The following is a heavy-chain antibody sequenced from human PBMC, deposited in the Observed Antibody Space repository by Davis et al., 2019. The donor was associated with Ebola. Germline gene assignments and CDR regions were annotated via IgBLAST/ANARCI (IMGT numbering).Heavy chain of an antibody. D-gene: IGHD1-1*01. Sequence: GESLKISCAASGFTVSSNYMSWVRQAPGKGLEWVSVIYSGDSTYYADSVKCRFTISRDNSKNTLYLQMNSLRAEDTAVYYCARVGNGDYLDYWGQGTLVTVSS. J-gene: IGHJ4*02. CDR3: ARVGNGDYLDY. CDR1: GFTVSSNY. V-gene: IGHV3-53*01. CDR2: IYSGDST.